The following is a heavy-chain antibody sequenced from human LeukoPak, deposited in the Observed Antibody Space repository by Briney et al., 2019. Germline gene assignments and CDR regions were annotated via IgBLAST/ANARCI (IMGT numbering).Heavy chain of an antibody. V-gene: IGHV3-21*01. CDR3: ARGGNYGSSGYNGY. CDR2: ISSSSSYI. D-gene: IGHD3-22*01. CDR1: GFTFSSYA. J-gene: IGHJ4*02. Sequence: PGGSLRLSCAASGFTFSSYAMSWVRQAPGKGLEWVSSISSSSSYIYYADSVKGRFTISRDNSKNSLYLQMNSLRAEDTALYYCARGGNYGSSGYNGYWGQGTLVTVSS.